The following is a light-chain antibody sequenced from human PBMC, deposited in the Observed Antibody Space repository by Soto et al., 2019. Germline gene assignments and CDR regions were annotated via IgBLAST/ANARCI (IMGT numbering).Light chain of an antibody. CDR2: DVS. CDR3: SSYTCSSTTML. CDR1: SSDVGGYNY. V-gene: IGLV2-14*01. Sequence: QSALSQPASVSGSPGQSITISCTGTSSDVGGYNYVSWYQQHPGKAPKLMIYDVSNRPSGVSNRFSGSKSGNTASLTISGFQAEDEADYYCSSYTCSSTTMLFGGGTQLTVL. J-gene: IGLJ2*01.